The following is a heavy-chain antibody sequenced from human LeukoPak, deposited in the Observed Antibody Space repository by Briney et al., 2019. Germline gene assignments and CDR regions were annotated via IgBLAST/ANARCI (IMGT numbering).Heavy chain of an antibody. Sequence: GESLKISCKGSGYSFTSYWIGWVRQMPGKGLEWMVIIYPGDSDTRYSPSFQGQVTISADKSISTAYLQWSSLKASDTAMYYCARSPVVPAAIAYYFDYWGQGTLVTVSS. J-gene: IGHJ4*02. CDR1: GYSFTSYW. CDR2: IYPGDSDT. CDR3: ARSPVVPAAIAYYFDY. D-gene: IGHD2-2*01. V-gene: IGHV5-51*01.